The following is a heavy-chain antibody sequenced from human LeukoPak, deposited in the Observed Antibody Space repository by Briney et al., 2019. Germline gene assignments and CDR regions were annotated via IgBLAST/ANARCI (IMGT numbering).Heavy chain of an antibody. CDR2: ISSGGSSI. J-gene: IGHJ4*02. CDR1: GFTFDDYG. Sequence: GGSLRLSCAASGFTFDDYGMSWVRQAPGKGLEWVSYISSGGSSIYYADSVKGRFTISRDNAKSSLYLQMNSLRAEDTAVYYCARDFEISSGWGQGTLVTVSS. V-gene: IGHV3-11*04. D-gene: IGHD6-19*01. CDR3: ARDFEISSG.